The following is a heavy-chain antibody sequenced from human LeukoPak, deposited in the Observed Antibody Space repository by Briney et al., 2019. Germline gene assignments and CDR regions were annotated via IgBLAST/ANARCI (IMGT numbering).Heavy chain of an antibody. J-gene: IGHJ4*02. CDR3: ARVGRGYSGYDDFDY. CDR2: IWYDGSNK. D-gene: IGHD5-12*01. Sequence: GGSLRVSCEASGFTFNKFAMSWVRQAPGKGLEWLAVIWYDGSNKYYADSVKGRFTISRDNSKNTLYLQMNSLRAEDTAVYYCARVGRGYSGYDDFDYWGQGTLVTVSS. V-gene: IGHV3-33*07. CDR1: GFTFNKFA.